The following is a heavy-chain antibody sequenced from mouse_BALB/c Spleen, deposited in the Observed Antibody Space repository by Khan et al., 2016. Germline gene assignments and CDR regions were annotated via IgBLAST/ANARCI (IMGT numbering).Heavy chain of an antibody. J-gene: IGHJ4*01. V-gene: IGHV10S3*01. D-gene: IGHD1-1*01. CDR3: VREPRLMTTRGDY. CDR1: GFTFNTNA. CDR2: IRSKSNNYVT. Sequence: EVQLVETDGGLVQPKGSLKLSCAASGFTFNTNAMNWVRQAPGKGLEWVARIRSKSNNYVTYYADSVKDRFTISRDDSQSMLYLQMNNLKTEDTAMYYSVREPRLMTTRGDYWGQGTSVTVSS.